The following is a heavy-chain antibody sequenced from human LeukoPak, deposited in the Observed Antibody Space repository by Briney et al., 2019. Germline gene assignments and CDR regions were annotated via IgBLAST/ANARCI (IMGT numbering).Heavy chain of an antibody. J-gene: IGHJ4*02. V-gene: IGHV4-34*01. D-gene: IGHD5-12*01. CDR1: GGSFSGYY. Sequence: SETLSLTCAVYGGSFSGYYWSWIRQPPEKGLEWIGEINHSGSTNYNPSLKSRVTISVDTSKNQFSLKLSSVTAADTAVYYCAIGGYDFDFDYWGQGTLVTVSS. CDR3: AIGGYDFDFDY. CDR2: INHSGST.